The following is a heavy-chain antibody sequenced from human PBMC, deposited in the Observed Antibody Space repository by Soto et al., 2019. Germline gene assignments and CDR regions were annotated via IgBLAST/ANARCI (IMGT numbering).Heavy chain of an antibody. V-gene: IGHV4-59*01. Sequence: SQTLSLTCTVSGGSISSYYWSWIRQPPGKGLEWIGYIYYSGSTNYNPSLKSRVTISVDTSKNQFSLKLSSVTAADTAVYYCAREALADYYYYMDVWGKGTTVTVSS. CDR1: GGSISSYY. CDR2: IYYSGST. J-gene: IGHJ6*03. CDR3: AREALADYYYYMDV. D-gene: IGHD2-21*01.